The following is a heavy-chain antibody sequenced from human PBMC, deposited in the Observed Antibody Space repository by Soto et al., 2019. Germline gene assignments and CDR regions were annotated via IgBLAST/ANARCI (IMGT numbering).Heavy chain of an antibody. CDR1: GDSIISSDFY. CDR3: ARHSLALRKNNWFDP. J-gene: IGHJ5*02. D-gene: IGHD3-3*02. CDR2: IFYLGSS. V-gene: IGHV4-39*01. Sequence: SETLSLTCTVSGDSIISSDFYWGWVRQPPGKGLEWIGSIFYLGSSYYNPSLKSRVTMSVDTSKNQFSLRLRSVTAADTALEFGARHSLALRKNNWFDPWGQGIMVTVSS.